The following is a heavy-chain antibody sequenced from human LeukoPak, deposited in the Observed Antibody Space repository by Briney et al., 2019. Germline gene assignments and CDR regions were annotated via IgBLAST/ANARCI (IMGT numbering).Heavy chain of an antibody. J-gene: IGHJ4*02. CDR1: GFTFSSYS. Sequence: GGSLRLSCAASGFTFSSYSMNWVRQAPGKGLEWVSYISSSSSTIYYADSVKGRFTISRDNAKNSMYLQMNSLRAEDTAVYYCERGARAAAGKVGLDYWGQGTLVTVSS. CDR3: ERGARAAAGKVGLDY. D-gene: IGHD6-13*01. CDR2: ISSSSSTI. V-gene: IGHV3-48*04.